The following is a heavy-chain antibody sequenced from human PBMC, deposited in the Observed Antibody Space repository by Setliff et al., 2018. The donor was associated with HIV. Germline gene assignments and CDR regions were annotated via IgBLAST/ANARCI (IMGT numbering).Heavy chain of an antibody. V-gene: IGHV3-23*01. CDR2: ISGSGLYT. CDR3: LVAVEEDV. J-gene: IGHJ6*03. D-gene: IGHD5-12*01. Sequence: GGSLRLSCAASGFTSGTYAMSWVRQAPGKGLEWVSGISGSGLYTSYADSVKGRFTISRDNTKNTLYLQMNSLRVEDTAFYYCLVAVEEDVWGKGTTVTVSS. CDR1: GFTSGTYA.